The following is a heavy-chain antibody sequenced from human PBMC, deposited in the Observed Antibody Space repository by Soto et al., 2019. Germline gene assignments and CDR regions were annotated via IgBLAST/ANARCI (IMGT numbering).Heavy chain of an antibody. V-gene: IGHV1-18*04. Sequence: ASVKVSCKAYDFSFTSHGISWVRQAPGQGLEWMGWINAGNGNTKYSQKFQGRVTITRDTSASTAYMELSSLRSEDTAVYYCALEWLLAATFYGIDVWGQGTTVTVSS. CDR3: ALEWLLAATFYGIDV. CDR1: DFSFTSHG. CDR2: INAGNGNT. D-gene: IGHD3-3*01. J-gene: IGHJ6*02.